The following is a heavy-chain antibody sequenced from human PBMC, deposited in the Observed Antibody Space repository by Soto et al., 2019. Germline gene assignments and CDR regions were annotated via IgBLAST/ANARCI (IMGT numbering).Heavy chain of an antibody. V-gene: IGHV5-51*01. Sequence: PGESMKISCKGSVYSFTTYWLAWVRQMPGKGLEYMGIIYPGDSDARYSPSFQGQVTMSADKSISTAYLQWTSLKASDTAIYYCARTRVSTPRLEDPWDSWGQGKMVTVS. J-gene: IGHJ3*02. CDR1: VYSFTTYW. CDR3: ARTRVSTPRLEDPWDS. D-gene: IGHD5-12*01. CDR2: IYPGDSDA.